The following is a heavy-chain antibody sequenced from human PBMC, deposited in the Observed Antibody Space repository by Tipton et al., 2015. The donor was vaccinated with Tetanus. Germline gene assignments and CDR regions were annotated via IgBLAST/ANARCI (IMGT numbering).Heavy chain of an antibody. CDR2: IGSFSRTI. Sequence: SLRLSCEGSGFTFSSYSMNWVRQAPGKGLEWISYIGSFSRTINYADSVRGRFTTFRDNAKSSLYLQMSRLRAEDTAVYYCARVVRDYYYGMDVWGQGNTVTVPS. CDR1: GFTFSSYS. D-gene: IGHD3-22*01. J-gene: IGHJ6*02. V-gene: IGHV3-48*01. CDR3: ARVVRDYYYGMDV.